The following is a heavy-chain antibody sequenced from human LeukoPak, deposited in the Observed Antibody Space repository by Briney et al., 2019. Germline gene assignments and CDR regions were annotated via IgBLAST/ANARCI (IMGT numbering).Heavy chain of an antibody. Sequence: SQTLSLTCTVSGGSISSGGYSWSWIRQHPGKGLEWIGYIYYSGSTYYNPSLKSRVTISVDTSKNQFSLKLSSVTAADTAVYYCARARIQLWETQRVFGFDYWGQGTLVTVSS. D-gene: IGHD5-18*01. CDR3: ARARIQLWETQRVFGFDY. CDR2: IYYSGST. CDR1: GGSISSGGYS. V-gene: IGHV4-31*03. J-gene: IGHJ4*02.